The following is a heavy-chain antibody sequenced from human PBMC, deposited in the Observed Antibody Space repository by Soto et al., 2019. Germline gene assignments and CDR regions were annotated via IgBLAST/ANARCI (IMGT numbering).Heavy chain of an antibody. CDR2: INPKSGGT. CDR3: ARVWSKVWPPTYGMDV. J-gene: IGHJ6*02. V-gene: IGHV1-2*04. CDR1: GYSFTDYH. Sequence: ASVKVSCKASGYSFTDYHIHWVRQAPGQGLEWLGRINPKSGGTSTAQKFQGWVTMTRDRSISTVYMELTRLRSDDTAVYFCARVWSKVWPPTYGMDVWGQGTTVTVSS. D-gene: IGHD1-20*01.